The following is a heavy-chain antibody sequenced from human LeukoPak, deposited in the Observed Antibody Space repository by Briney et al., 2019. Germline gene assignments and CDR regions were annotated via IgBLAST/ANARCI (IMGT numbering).Heavy chain of an antibody. CDR2: INPNSGGT. J-gene: IGHJ6*02. CDR3: ARDQVVVPAATASTPYYYYGMDV. Sequence: ASVKVSCKASGYTFTGYYMHWVRQAPGQGLEWMGWINPNSGGTNYAQKFQGWVTMTRDTSISTAYMELSRLRFDDTAVCYCARDQVVVPAATASTPYYYYGMDVWGQGTTVTVSS. CDR1: GYTFTGYY. V-gene: IGHV1-2*04. D-gene: IGHD2-2*01.